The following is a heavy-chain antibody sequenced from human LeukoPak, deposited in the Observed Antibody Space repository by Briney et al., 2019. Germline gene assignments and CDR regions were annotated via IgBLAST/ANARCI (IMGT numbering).Heavy chain of an antibody. Sequence: PGGSLRLSCAASEFTFSQACMNWVRQAPGKGLEWVGRIKSRAAGGTTGYAPPLNGRFTISRDDSTSTLYLQMSRLATEDTGVYYCATDLIVGASAFDYWGRGTLVTVSS. CDR3: ATDLIVGASAFDY. J-gene: IGHJ4*02. D-gene: IGHD1-26*01. V-gene: IGHV3-15*01. CDR2: IKSRAAGGTT. CDR1: EFTFSQAC.